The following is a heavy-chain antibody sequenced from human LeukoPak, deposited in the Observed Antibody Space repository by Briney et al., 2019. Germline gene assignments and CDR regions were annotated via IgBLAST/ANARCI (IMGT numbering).Heavy chain of an antibody. CDR1: GGSISSYY. J-gene: IGHJ5*02. D-gene: IGHD5-24*01. CDR2: ITNSGGT. Sequence: SETPSLTCTVSGGSISSYYWRWIRQSPGKGLEWIGYITNSGGTNYNTSLKSRVTISGDTPKNQFSLRLSSVTAADTAVYYCARVRGWLQQSNWFDPWGQGTLVTVSS. CDR3: ARVRGWLQQSNWFDP. V-gene: IGHV4-59*01.